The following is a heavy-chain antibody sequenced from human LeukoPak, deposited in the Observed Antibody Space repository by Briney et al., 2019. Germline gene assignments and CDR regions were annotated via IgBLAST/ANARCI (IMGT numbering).Heavy chain of an antibody. Sequence: GESLKISCQGSGHSFTTHWIGWVRQMPGKGLGWMGIIYPDDSDIRYSPPFQGQVTISADRSISTAYLQWSSLKASDTAMYYCARQRGCSGGSCYAEFDYWGQGTPVTVSS. D-gene: IGHD2-15*01. J-gene: IGHJ4*02. V-gene: IGHV5-51*01. CDR3: ARQRGCSGGSCYAEFDY. CDR1: GHSFTTHW. CDR2: IYPDDSDI.